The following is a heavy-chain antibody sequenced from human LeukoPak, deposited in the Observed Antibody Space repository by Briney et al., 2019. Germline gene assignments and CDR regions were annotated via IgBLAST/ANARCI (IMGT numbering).Heavy chain of an antibody. CDR1: GFTFSSYG. Sequence: GGSLRLSCAASGFTFSSYGMHWVRQAPGKGLEWVAVISYDGSNKYYADSVKGRFTISRDNSKNTLHLQMNSLRAEDTAVYYCAKKSNGLWWQPSTNEYFQHWGQGTLVTVSS. V-gene: IGHV3-30*18. D-gene: IGHD4/OR15-4a*01. CDR3: AKKSNGLWWQPSTNEYFQH. CDR2: ISYDGSNK. J-gene: IGHJ1*01.